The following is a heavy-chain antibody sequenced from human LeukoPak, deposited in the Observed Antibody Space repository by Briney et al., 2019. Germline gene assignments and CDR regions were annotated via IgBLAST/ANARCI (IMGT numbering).Heavy chain of an antibody. CDR1: GYTLNELS. CDR2: FDPEDGET. CDR3: ATGRRYNPYFDY. J-gene: IGHJ4*02. Sequence: GASVKVSCKVSGYTLNELSMHWVRQAPGKGLEWMGGFDPEDGETIYAQKFQGRVTMTEDTSTDTAYMELSSLRSEDTAVYYCATGRRYNPYFDYWGQGTLVTVSS. V-gene: IGHV1-24*01. D-gene: IGHD1-1*01.